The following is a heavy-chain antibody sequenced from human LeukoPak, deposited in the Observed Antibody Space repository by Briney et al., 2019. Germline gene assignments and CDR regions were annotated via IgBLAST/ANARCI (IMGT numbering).Heavy chain of an antibody. J-gene: IGHJ6*03. Sequence: GASVKVSCKASGYTFTSYYMHWVRQAPGQGLEWMGIINPSGGSTSYAQKFQGRVTMTRDMSTSTDYMELSSLRSEDTAVYYCARGSIAVAGPYYYYYMDVWGKGTTVTVSS. CDR1: GYTFTSYY. CDR2: INPSGGST. V-gene: IGHV1-46*01. CDR3: ARGSIAVAGPYYYYYMDV. D-gene: IGHD6-19*01.